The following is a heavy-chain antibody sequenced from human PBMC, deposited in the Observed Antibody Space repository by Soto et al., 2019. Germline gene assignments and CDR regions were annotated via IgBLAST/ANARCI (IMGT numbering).Heavy chain of an antibody. J-gene: IGHJ4*02. CDR2: IYPGDSDT. D-gene: IGHD2-15*01. Sequence: PGESLKISCKGSGYSFTRYWIGWVRQMPGEGLEWMGIIYPGDSDTRYSPSFQGQVTISADKSISTAYLQWSSLKASDTAIYYCARHLYCSGGSCHDYWGQGTLVTVSS. CDR1: GYSFTRYW. CDR3: ARHLYCSGGSCHDY. V-gene: IGHV5-51*01.